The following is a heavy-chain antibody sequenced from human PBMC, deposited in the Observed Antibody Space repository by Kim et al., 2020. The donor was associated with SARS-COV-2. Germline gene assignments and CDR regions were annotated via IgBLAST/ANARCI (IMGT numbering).Heavy chain of an antibody. J-gene: IGHJ3*02. D-gene: IGHD6-13*01. Sequence: YAQKLQGRVTMTTDTSTSTAYMELRSLRSDDTAVYYCARDQGAAYGAFDIWGQGTMVTVSS. V-gene: IGHV1-18*01. CDR3: ARDQGAAYGAFDI.